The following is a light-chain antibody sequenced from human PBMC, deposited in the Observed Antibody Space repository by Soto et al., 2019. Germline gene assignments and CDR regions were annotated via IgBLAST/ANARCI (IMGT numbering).Light chain of an antibody. CDR2: SAS. V-gene: IGKV1-39*01. CDR1: QSISTY. CDR3: QQTYRSWIP. Sequence: DIQMTQSPSSLSASVGDRVNITCRASQSISTYLKWYQQKPGKAPKLLLYSASSLQSGVPSRFSGSGSGTDFTLTLIILQPEDFASYDWQQTYRSWIPFGHGTRLDI. J-gene: IGKJ5*01.